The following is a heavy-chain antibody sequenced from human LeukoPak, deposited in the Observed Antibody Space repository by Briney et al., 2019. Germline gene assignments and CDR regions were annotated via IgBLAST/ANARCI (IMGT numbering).Heavy chain of an antibody. V-gene: IGHV4-39*07. CDR3: ARVPRGLLLPVDAFDI. J-gene: IGHJ3*02. D-gene: IGHD3-22*01. Sequence: SETLSLTCTVSGGSISSSSYYWGWIRQPPGKGLEWIGSIYYSGSTYYNPSLKSRVTISVDTSKNQFSLKLSSVTAADTAVYYCARVPRGLLLPVDAFDIWGQGTMVTVSS. CDR2: IYYSGST. CDR1: GGSISSSSYY.